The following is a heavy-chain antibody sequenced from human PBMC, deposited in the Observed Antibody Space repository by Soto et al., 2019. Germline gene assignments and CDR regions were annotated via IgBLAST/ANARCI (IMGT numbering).Heavy chain of an antibody. D-gene: IGHD6-6*01. CDR3: ARDLGSRAFDI. V-gene: IGHV3-33*01. Sequence: QVQLVESGGGVVQPGRSLRLSCAASGFTFSSYGMHWVRQAPGKGLEWVAVIWYDGSNKYYADSVKGRFTISRDNSKNTLYLQMNSLRAEDMAVYYCARDLGSRAFDIWGQGTMVTVSS. CDR1: GFTFSSYG. J-gene: IGHJ3*02. CDR2: IWYDGSNK.